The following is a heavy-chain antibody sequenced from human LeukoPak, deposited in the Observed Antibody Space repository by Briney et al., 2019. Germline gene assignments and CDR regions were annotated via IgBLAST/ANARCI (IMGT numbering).Heavy chain of an antibody. J-gene: IGHJ4*02. CDR1: GFTFNSCS. CDR2: ISSSSSYK. CDR3: ARGCGGSCYFFDY. Sequence: GGPLRLSCAPSGFTFNSCSVSWARRPRGRGWGWVSSISSSSSYKYYADAVKGRFTTSRDNAKNSLYLQMNSLRAEDTAVYYCARGCGGSCYFFDYWGQGTLVTVSS. V-gene: IGHV3-21*01. D-gene: IGHD2-15*01.